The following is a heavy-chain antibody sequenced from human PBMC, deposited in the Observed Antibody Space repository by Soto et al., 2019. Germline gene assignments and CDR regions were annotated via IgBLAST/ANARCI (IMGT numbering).Heavy chain of an antibody. Sequence: QVQLVQSGAEVKKPGSSVKVSCKASGGTFSSYAISWVRQAPGQGLEWMGGIIPIFGTANYAQKLQGRVTITADESTSAAYMELSSPRSEDTGVYYGATGDRPTICGVASDYYGMDVWGQGTTVTVS. D-gene: IGHD3-3*01. CDR2: IIPIFGTA. J-gene: IGHJ6*01. CDR1: GGTFSSYA. CDR3: ATGDRPTICGVASDYYGMDV. V-gene: IGHV1-69*01.